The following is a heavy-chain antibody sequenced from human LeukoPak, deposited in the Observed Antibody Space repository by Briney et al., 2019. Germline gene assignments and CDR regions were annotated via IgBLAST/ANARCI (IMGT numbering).Heavy chain of an antibody. CDR2: INPNSGGT. CDR3: AREGSYSSGYDRGNWFDP. V-gene: IGHV1-2*02. D-gene: IGHD6-19*01. Sequence: ASVKVSCKASGYTFTGYYMHWVRQAPGQGLEWMGWINPNSGGTNYAQKFQGRVTMTRDTSISTAYMELSRLRSDDTAVYYCAREGSYSSGYDRGNWFDPWGQGTLVTVSS. J-gene: IGHJ5*02. CDR1: GYTFTGYY.